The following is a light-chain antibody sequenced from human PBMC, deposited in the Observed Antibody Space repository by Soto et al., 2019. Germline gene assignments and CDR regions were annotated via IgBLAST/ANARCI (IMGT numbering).Light chain of an antibody. CDR2: DVT. CDR3: CSYAGSYTYV. J-gene: IGLJ1*01. Sequence: QSVLSQPRSVCGSPGQSVTISCTGTNSDVGTFYFVSWYQQYPDKGPKLIIYDVTERPSGVPDRFSGSKSGNTASLTISGLQAEDEADYYCCSYAGSYTYVFGSGTKVTVL. V-gene: IGLV2-11*01. CDR1: NSDVGTFYF.